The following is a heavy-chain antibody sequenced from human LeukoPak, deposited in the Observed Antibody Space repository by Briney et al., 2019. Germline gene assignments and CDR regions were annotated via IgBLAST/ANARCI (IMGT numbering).Heavy chain of an antibody. V-gene: IGHV4-39*01. J-gene: IGHJ4*02. D-gene: IGHD5-24*01. CDR2: IYSSGNT. Sequence: SETLSLTCSVSGGSMTSFTYWWGWIRQPPGKGLEWIGNIYSSGNTYYIPSLKSRPTMSVDTSQNLFSLKLTSVTAADTAIYYCATRREGYTYFDYWGQGALVTVSS. CDR3: ATRREGYTYFDY. CDR1: GGSMTSFTYW.